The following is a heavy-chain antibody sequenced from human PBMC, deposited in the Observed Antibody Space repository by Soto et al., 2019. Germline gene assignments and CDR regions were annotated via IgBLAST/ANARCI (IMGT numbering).Heavy chain of an antibody. J-gene: IGHJ6*03. CDR3: ASHNPRVEYYGSGDYLDV. CDR2: IRSKANTYAT. V-gene: IGHV3-73*01. Sequence: EVQVVESGGGLVQPGGSLKLSCAASDFTFSGSSIHWVRQASGKGPEWVGRIRSKANTYATAYGASVRGRFTISRDDSKNTAYLQMNSLKNEDKAVYYCASHNPRVEYYGSGDYLDVWGKGTTVTVSS. D-gene: IGHD3-10*01. CDR1: DFTFSGSS.